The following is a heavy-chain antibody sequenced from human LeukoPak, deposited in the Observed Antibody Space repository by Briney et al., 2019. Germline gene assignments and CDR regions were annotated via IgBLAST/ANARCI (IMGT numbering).Heavy chain of an antibody. Sequence: PGGSLRLSRAASGFTVSSYYMYWVRQAPGKGLEWVSFIYSGGSTYYADSVKGRFTISRDNSKNTLYLQMNSLRAEDTAVYYCARGSGWDFDYWGQGTLVTVSS. CDR1: GFTVSSYY. CDR2: IYSGGST. CDR3: ARGSGWDFDY. J-gene: IGHJ4*02. D-gene: IGHD6-19*01. V-gene: IGHV3-66*01.